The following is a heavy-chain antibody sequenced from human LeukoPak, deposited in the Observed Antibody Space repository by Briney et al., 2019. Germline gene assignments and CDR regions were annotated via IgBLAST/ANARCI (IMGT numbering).Heavy chain of an antibody. CDR2: ISGSGGST. V-gene: IGHV3-23*01. J-gene: IGHJ4*02. CDR1: GVTFSSYG. CDR3: AKEDLSMIPDY. Sequence: GGTLRLFCAASGVTFSSYGMSWVRQAPGRGLEWVSAISGSGGSTYYADSVKGRFTISRDNSKNTVYLQMNSLRAEDTAVYYCAKEDLSMIPDYWGQGTLVTVSS. D-gene: IGHD3-16*01.